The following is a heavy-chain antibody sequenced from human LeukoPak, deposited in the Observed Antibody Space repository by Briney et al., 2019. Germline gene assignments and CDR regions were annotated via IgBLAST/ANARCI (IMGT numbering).Heavy chain of an antibody. CDR3: ARHFRGWYNSDGIDV. V-gene: IGHV4-39*01. CDR1: GGSISSSSYY. CDR2: IYYSGST. J-gene: IGHJ6*02. Sequence: SETLSLTCTVSGGSISSSSYYWGWIRQPPGKGLEWIGSIYYSGSTYYNPSLKSRVTISVDTSKNQFSLKLSSVTAADTAVYYCARHFRGWYNSDGIDVWGQGTTVTVSS. D-gene: IGHD6-19*01.